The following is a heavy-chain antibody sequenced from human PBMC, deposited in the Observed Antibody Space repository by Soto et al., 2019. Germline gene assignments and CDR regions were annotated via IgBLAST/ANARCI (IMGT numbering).Heavy chain of an antibody. CDR1: GYTFTSYD. J-gene: IGHJ4*02. CDR3: ARGRAIAARPGGDY. Sequence: GASVKVSCKASGYTFTSYDINWVRQATGQGLEWMGWMNPNSGNTGYAQKFQGRVTMTRNTSISTAYMELSSLRSEDTAVYYCARGRAIAARPGGDYWGQGTLVTVSS. CDR2: MNPNSGNT. D-gene: IGHD6-6*01. V-gene: IGHV1-8*01.